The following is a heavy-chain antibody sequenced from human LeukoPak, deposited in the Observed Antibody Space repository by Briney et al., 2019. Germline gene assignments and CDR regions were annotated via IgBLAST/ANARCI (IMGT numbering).Heavy chain of an antibody. J-gene: IGHJ3*02. CDR2: VYNDGTEK. V-gene: IGHV3-30*02. CDR1: GFSFSSHG. CDR3: AKDQGQVDRDAFNM. Sequence: GGSLRLSCEASGFSFSSHGIHWVRQAPGKGLEWVASVYNDGTEKEYADSVRGRSTISRDNSKNTMYLQMNSLRTEDTAVYSCAKDQGQVDRDAFNMWGQGTMVTVSS. D-gene: IGHD2-15*01.